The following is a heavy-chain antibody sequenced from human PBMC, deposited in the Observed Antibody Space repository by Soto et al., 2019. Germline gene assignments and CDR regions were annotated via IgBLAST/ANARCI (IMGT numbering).Heavy chain of an antibody. J-gene: IGHJ4*02. V-gene: IGHV1-18*01. D-gene: IGHD3-3*01. CDR3: ARSIGVTIFGVVIMRSNFDY. CDR1: GYTFTSYG. CDR2: ISAYNGNT. Sequence: ASVKVACKASGYTFTSYGISWVLQAPGQGLEWMGWISAYNGNTNYAQKLQGRVTMTTDTSTSTAYMELRSLRSDDTAVYYCARSIGVTIFGVVIMRSNFDYWGQGTLVTVSS.